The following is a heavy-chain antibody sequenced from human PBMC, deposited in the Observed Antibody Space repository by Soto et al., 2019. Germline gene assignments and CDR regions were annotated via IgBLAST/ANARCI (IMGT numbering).Heavy chain of an antibody. CDR2: ISSSSSYI. Sequence: GGSLRLSCAASGFTFSSYSMNWVRQAPGKGREWVSSISSSSSYIYYADSVKGRFTISRDNAKNTLYLQMNSLRAEDTAVYYCARDRVGSSYGMDVWGQGTTVTVSS. J-gene: IGHJ6*02. CDR3: ARDRVGSSYGMDV. CDR1: GFTFSSYS. D-gene: IGHD6-6*01. V-gene: IGHV3-21*01.